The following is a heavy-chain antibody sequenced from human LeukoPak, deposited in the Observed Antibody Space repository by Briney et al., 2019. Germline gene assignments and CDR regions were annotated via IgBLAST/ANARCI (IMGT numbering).Heavy chain of an antibody. CDR3: AAARQYCSGGSCYFDSFQH. D-gene: IGHD2-15*01. J-gene: IGHJ1*01. CDR1: GYTFTSYY. Sequence: ASVKVSCKASGYTFTSYYMHWVRQAPGQGLEWMGIINPSGGSTSYAQKFQGRVTMTRDTSTSTVYMELSSLRSEDTAVYYCAAARQYCSGGSCYFDSFQHWGQGTLVTVSS. V-gene: IGHV1-46*01. CDR2: INPSGGST.